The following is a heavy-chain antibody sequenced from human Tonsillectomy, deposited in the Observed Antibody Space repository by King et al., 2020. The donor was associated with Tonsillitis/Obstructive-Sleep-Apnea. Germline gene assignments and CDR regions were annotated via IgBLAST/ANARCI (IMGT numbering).Heavy chain of an antibody. CDR2: ISSTGSFT. CDR3: ARDRDYDILTDAFDI. V-gene: IGHV3-11*05. D-gene: IGHD3-9*01. CDR1: GFTFRDYY. Sequence: VQLVESGGGLVNPGGSLRLYCAASGFTFRDYYMSWIRQAPGKGLEWISYISSTGSFTNYADSVKGRFTISRDNAKNSLYLQMNSLRDEDTAVYYCARDRDYDILTDAFDIWGQGTMVTVSS. J-gene: IGHJ3*02.